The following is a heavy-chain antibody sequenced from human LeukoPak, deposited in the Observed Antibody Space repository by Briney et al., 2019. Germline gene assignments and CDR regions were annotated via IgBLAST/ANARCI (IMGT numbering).Heavy chain of an antibody. CDR3: AYSSSSGYDGMDV. CDR1: GGSISSKY. Sequence: PSETLSLSCTVPGGSISSKYWSWIQQPAGKGLEWIALIYTSRSTNYNPSLKSRDIMSADTPKNQFSLKLCSVTAADTAVYYCAYSSSSGYDGMDVWGQGTTVTVSS. CDR2: IYTSRST. V-gene: IGHV4-4*07. J-gene: IGHJ6*02. D-gene: IGHD6-6*01.